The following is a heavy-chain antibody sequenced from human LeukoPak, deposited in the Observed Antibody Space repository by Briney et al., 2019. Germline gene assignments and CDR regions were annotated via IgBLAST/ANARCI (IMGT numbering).Heavy chain of an antibody. V-gene: IGHV4-59*13. CDR2: FYDSGST. J-gene: IGHJ6*02. CDR1: GDSISSYY. CDR3: AREVRGGSPYYFYYGLDV. Sequence: PSGTLSLTCTVSGDSISSYYWSWIRQPPGRGLEGIGYFYDSGSTYYNPSLKSRVTISVDTSNKQFSLQLSSVTAADTAVYYCAREVRGGSPYYFYYGLDVWGQGTTVTVSS. D-gene: IGHD2-15*01.